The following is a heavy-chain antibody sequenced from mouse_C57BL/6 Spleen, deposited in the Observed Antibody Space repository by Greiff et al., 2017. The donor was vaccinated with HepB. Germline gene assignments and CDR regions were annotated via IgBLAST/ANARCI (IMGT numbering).Heavy chain of an antibody. CDR2: IYPGSGST. D-gene: IGHD1-1*01. CDR3: ARWNGSSLYYYAMDY. J-gene: IGHJ4*01. CDR1: GYTFTSYW. Sequence: QVQLQQPGAELVKPGASVKMSCKASGYTFTSYWITWVKQRPGQGLEWIGDIYPGSGSTNYNEKFKSKATLTVDTSSSTAYMQLSSLTSEDSAVYYCARWNGSSLYYYAMDYWGQGTSVTVSS. V-gene: IGHV1-55*01.